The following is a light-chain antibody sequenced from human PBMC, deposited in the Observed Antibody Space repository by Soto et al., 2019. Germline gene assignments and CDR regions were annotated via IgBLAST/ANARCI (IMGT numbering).Light chain of an antibody. J-gene: IGKJ5*01. CDR3: QQYENLPT. CDR2: DAS. CDR1: QNINNY. V-gene: IGKV1-33*01. Sequence: DIQMTQSTCSLSASVADRVTITCQASQNINNYLNWYQQKPGRAPKLLISDASNLEAGVPSRFRGSGSGTDFTFTISRLQPEDIATYYCQQYENLPTFGQGTRLEIK.